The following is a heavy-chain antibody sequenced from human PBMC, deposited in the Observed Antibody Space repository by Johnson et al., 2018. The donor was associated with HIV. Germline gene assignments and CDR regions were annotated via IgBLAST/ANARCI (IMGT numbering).Heavy chain of an antibody. D-gene: IGHD6-19*01. CDR2: ISSSGSPI. V-gene: IGHV3-11*04. CDR3: SRGWLMTQWLRGDDAFDI. J-gene: IGHJ3*02. Sequence: QVQLVESGGGLVKPGGSLRLSCAASGFTFSDYYMSWIRQAPGKGLEWIAYISSSGSPIYYADSLKGRFTISRDNAKNSLYLQMNSLRAEDTAVYYCSRGWLMTQWLRGDDAFDIWGQGTMVTVSS. CDR1: GFTFSDYY.